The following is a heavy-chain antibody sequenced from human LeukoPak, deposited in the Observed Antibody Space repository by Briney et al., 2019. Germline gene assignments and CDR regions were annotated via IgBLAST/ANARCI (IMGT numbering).Heavy chain of an antibody. Sequence: ASVKVSCKASGYTFTSYYMHWVRQAPGQGLEWMGWISAYNGNTNYAQKLQGRVTMTTDTSTSTAYMELRSLRSDDTAVYYCARDTTGIAAAGAYYYYYYGMDVWGQGTTVTVSS. CDR2: ISAYNGNT. J-gene: IGHJ6*02. CDR1: GYTFTSYY. V-gene: IGHV1-18*04. CDR3: ARDTTGIAAAGAYYYYYYGMDV. D-gene: IGHD6-13*01.